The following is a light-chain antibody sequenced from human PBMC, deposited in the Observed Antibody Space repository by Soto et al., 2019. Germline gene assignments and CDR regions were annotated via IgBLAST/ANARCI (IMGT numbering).Light chain of an antibody. V-gene: IGKV1-33*01. Sequence: DIRMTQSHSSLSASVGDRVTITCQASQDINNYLNWYHQKPGKAPKLLIYHASNLETGVPSRFSGSGSGTDFTFTISSLQPEDIGTYYCQQYDNLPLTFGGGTKVDIK. CDR1: QDINNY. J-gene: IGKJ4*01. CDR2: HAS. CDR3: QQYDNLPLT.